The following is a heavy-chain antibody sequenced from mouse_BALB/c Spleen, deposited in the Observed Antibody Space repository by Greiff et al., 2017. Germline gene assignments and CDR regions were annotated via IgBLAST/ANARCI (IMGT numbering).Heavy chain of an antibody. CDR2: IWGDGST. V-gene: IGHV2-6-7*01. CDR3: ARDLDRFGFDY. CDR1: GFSLTSYG. J-gene: IGHJ2*01. D-gene: IGHD2-14*01. Sequence: QVQLQQSGPGLVAPSQSLSITCTVSGFSLTSYGVNWVRQPPGKGLEWLGMIWGDGSTDYNSALKSRLSISKDNSKSQVFLKMNSLQTDDTARYYCARDLDRFGFDYWGQGTTLTVSS.